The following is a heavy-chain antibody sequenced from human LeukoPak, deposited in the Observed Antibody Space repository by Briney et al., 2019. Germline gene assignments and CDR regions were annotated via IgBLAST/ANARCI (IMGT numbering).Heavy chain of an antibody. V-gene: IGHV3-48*03. D-gene: IGHD3-10*01. J-gene: IGHJ4*02. CDR2: ISSSGSTI. Sequence: GGSLRLSCAASGFTFSSYEMNWVREAPGMGLEWVSYISSSGSTIYYADSVKGRFTISRDNAKNSLYLQMNSLRAEDTAVYYCARDQLHYGSGSYYRNWGQGTLVTVSS. CDR3: ARDQLHYGSGSYYRN. CDR1: GFTFSSYE.